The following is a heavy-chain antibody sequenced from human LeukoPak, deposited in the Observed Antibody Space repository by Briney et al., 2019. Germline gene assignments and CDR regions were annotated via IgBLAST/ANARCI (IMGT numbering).Heavy chain of an antibody. CDR2: IYNGGGT. V-gene: IGHV3-53*05. J-gene: IGHJ4*02. Sequence: GGSLRLSCAASAFTVSSNYMAWVRQAPGKGLEWVSVIYNGGGTFYADSVKGRFTISRDNSKNSLYLQMNSLRAEDTALYYCATRYGYWGQGTLVTVSS. CDR1: AFTVSSNY. CDR3: ATRYGY. D-gene: IGHD1-1*01.